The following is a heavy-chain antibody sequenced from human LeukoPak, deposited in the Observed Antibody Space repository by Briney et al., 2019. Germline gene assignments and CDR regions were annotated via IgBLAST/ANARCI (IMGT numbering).Heavy chain of an antibody. Sequence: GGSLRLSCAASGFTVSSNYMSWVRQAPGKGLEWVSTIYSAGSTYYADSVKGRFTISRDNSKNTLYLQMNTLRAEDTAVYYCARGLNWGYFDYWGQGTLVTVSS. CDR2: IYSAGST. D-gene: IGHD7-27*01. J-gene: IGHJ4*02. CDR3: ARGLNWGYFDY. CDR1: GFTVSSNY. V-gene: IGHV3-53*01.